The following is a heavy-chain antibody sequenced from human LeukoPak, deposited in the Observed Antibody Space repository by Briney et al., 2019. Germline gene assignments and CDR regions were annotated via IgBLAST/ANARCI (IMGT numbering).Heavy chain of an antibody. CDR3: AIRLNCSGGSCYSGIDY. J-gene: IGHJ4*02. D-gene: IGHD2-15*01. CDR1: GGTFSSYA. CDR2: IIPILGIA. V-gene: IGHV1-69*04. Sequence: SVKVSCKASGGTFSSYAISWVRQAPGQGLEWMGRIIPILGIANYAQKFQGRVTITADKSTSTAYMELSSLRSEDTAVYYCAIRLNCSGGSCYSGIDYWGQGTLVTVSS.